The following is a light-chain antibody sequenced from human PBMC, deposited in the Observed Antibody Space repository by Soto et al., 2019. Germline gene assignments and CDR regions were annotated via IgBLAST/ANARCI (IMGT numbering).Light chain of an antibody. CDR3: QQSYSSSPIT. Sequence: DIQLTQSPSSLSASVGDRVTMTCRASETISTFLNWYQHKPGKAPKLLISASSRLQSGVPSRFSGSGSGTDFTLTIDSLRPEDFASCYCQQSYSSSPITFGPGTRLDIK. CDR2: ASS. V-gene: IGKV1-39*01. J-gene: IGKJ5*01. CDR1: ETISTF.